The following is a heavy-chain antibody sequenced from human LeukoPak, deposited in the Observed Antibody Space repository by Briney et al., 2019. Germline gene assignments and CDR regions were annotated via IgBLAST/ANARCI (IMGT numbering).Heavy chain of an antibody. Sequence: PSETLSLTCAVYGGSFSGYYWSWIRQPPGKGLEWIGEINHSGSTNYNPSLKSRVTISVDTSKNQFSLKLSSVTAADTAVYYCARHGPITMVRGVISVGDAFDIWGQGTMVTVSS. CDR1: GGSFSGYY. CDR3: ARHGPITMVRGVISVGDAFDI. D-gene: IGHD3-10*01. CDR2: INHSGST. V-gene: IGHV4-34*01. J-gene: IGHJ3*02.